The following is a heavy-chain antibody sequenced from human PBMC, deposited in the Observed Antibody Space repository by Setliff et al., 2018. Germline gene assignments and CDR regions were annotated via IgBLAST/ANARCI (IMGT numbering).Heavy chain of an antibody. D-gene: IGHD3-22*01. J-gene: IGHJ6*03. CDR1: GFTFSSYA. CDR3: AKGGGGNYDSSAIGYYYYYYYMDV. Sequence: PGGSLRLSCVASGFTFSSYAMNWVRQAPGKGLEWVSGITGSGASTYYADSVEGRFTISRDNSDNTLYLEMISPRAEDTAVYYCAKGGGGNYDSSAIGYYYYYYYMDVWGKGTTVTVSS. CDR2: ITGSGAST. V-gene: IGHV3-23*01.